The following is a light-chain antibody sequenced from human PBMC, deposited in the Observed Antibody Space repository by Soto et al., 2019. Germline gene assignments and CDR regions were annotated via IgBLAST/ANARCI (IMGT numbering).Light chain of an antibody. CDR3: QQSYSSPIT. CDR2: LAS. Sequence: DIQMTQSQSSLYTSVGDRVAISCRANQTIGNSLNWYQQRVGKAPNLLISLASNLQSGVPSRFSGGGSGTDFTLTISALQPDDLATYYCQQSYSSPITFGPGTKVDLK. J-gene: IGKJ3*01. CDR1: QTIGNS. V-gene: IGKV1-39*01.